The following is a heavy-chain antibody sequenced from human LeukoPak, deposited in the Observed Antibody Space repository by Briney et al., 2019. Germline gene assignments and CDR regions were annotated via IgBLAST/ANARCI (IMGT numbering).Heavy chain of an antibody. CDR1: GFTFSSYG. CDR2: ISGSGGST. J-gene: IGHJ4*02. CDR3: AKDFCSGGSCYWESFDY. D-gene: IGHD2-15*01. V-gene: IGHV3-23*01. Sequence: PGGTLRLSCAASGFTFSSYGMSWVRQAPGKGLEWVSAISGSGGSTYYADSVKGRFTISRDNFKNTLYLQMNSLRAEDTAVYYCAKDFCSGGSCYWESFDYWGQGTLVTVSS.